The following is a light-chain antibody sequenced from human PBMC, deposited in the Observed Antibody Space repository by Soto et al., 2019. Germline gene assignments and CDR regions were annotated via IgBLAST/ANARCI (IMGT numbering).Light chain of an antibody. Sequence: QSALTQPASVSGSPGQLITISCTGTSGDVGGYNFVSWYQQHPGKAPKLIIYEVSNRPSGVSNRFSGSKSGNTASLTISGLQAEDEADYYCSSYTSSSTLVLFGGGTKLTVL. J-gene: IGLJ2*01. CDR3: SSYTSSSTLVL. V-gene: IGLV2-14*01. CDR1: SGDVGGYNF. CDR2: EVS.